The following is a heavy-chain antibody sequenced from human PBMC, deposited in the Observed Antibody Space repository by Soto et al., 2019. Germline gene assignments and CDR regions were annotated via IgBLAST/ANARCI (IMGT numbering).Heavy chain of an antibody. J-gene: IGHJ4*02. Sequence: QVQLVQSGAEVNKPGSSVKVTCKASGAIFSSNAISWVRQAPGQGLEWMGGILPIFGRTNYAQKFKGRVTITADESTRTAYMELSSLKSEDTAVYYCATGGRGYSYAPRFYFEYWGQGTLVTVSS. CDR3: ATGGRGYSYAPRFYFEY. V-gene: IGHV1-69*01. CDR1: GAIFSSNA. CDR2: ILPIFGRT. D-gene: IGHD5-18*01.